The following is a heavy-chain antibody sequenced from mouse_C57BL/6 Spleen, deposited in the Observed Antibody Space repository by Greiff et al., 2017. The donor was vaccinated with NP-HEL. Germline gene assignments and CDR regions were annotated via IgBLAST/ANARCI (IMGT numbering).Heavy chain of an antibody. CDR3: ARKGTAQATRAMDY. CDR2: INPGSGGT. J-gene: IGHJ4*01. Sequence: QLQQSGAELVRPGTSVKVSCKASGYAFTNYLIEWVKQRPGQGLEWIGVINPGSGGTNYNEKFKGKATLTADKSSSTAYMQLSSLTSEDSAVYFCARKGTAQATRAMDYWGQGTSVTVSS. CDR1: GYAFTNYL. D-gene: IGHD3-2*02. V-gene: IGHV1-54*01.